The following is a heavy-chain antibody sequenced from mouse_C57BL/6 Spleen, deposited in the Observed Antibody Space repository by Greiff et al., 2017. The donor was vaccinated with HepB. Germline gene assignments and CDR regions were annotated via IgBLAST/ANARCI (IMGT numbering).Heavy chain of an antibody. Sequence: QLQQSGPGLVQPSQSLSITCTVSGFSLTSYGVHWVRQSPGKGLEWLGVIWSGGSTDYNAAFIFRLSISKDNSKSQVFFKMNSLQADDTAIYYCARNYPTVVRYWYFDVWGTGTTVTVSS. CDR1: GFSLTSYG. J-gene: IGHJ1*03. D-gene: IGHD1-1*01. V-gene: IGHV2-2*01. CDR3: ARNYPTVVRYWYFDV. CDR2: IWSGGST.